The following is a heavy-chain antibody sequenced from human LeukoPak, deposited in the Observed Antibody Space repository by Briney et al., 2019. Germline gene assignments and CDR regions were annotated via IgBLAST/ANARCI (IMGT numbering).Heavy chain of an antibody. CDR2: IRSEAHDTTP. CDR1: GFTFGDYG. CDR3: SRAAGYDFILEY. V-gene: IGHV3-49*03. J-gene: IGHJ4*02. Sequence: PGGSLRLSCTASGFTFGDYGMSWFRQAPGKGLEWVGFIRSEAHDTTPQYGASVQGRFTISKDDFRRIAFLQMSSLKTEDTAVYYCSRAAGYDFILEYWGQGTLVTVSS. D-gene: IGHD5-12*01.